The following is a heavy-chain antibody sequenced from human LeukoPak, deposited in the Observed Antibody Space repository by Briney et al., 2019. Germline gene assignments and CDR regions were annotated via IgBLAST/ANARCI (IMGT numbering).Heavy chain of an antibody. V-gene: IGHV3-21*01. CDR2: ITSTSGYI. D-gene: IGHD2-15*01. Sequence: PGGSLRLSCATSGFMFSTYSMNWVRQAPGKGLEWVSSITSTSGYIYYADSVKGRFTISRDNAKNSLYLQMNSLRAEDMAVYYCARVAGGSHHFDYWGQGALVTVSS. CDR3: ARVAGGSHHFDY. J-gene: IGHJ4*02. CDR1: GFMFSTYS.